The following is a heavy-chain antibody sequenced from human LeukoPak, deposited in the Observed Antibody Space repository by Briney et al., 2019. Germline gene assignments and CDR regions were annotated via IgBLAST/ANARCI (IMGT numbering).Heavy chain of an antibody. Sequence: GGSLRLSCAASGFTFSICDMHWVRQPTGKGLEWVSCTDTGGDKDYAGSVKGRFTISRENAKNSLYLQMNSLRAGDTAVYYCARGGHGTDAFDIWGQGTMVTVSS. J-gene: IGHJ3*02. CDR2: TDTGGDK. D-gene: IGHD6-13*01. CDR1: GFTFSICD. V-gene: IGHV3-13*04. CDR3: ARGGHGTDAFDI.